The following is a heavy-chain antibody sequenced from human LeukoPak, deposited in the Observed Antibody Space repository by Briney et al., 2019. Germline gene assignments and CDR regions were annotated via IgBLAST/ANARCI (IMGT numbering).Heavy chain of an antibody. Sequence: PGGSLRLSCAASGFTFSSYWMSWVRQAPGKGLEWVANIKQDGSEKYYVDSVKGRFTISRDNAKNSLYLQMNSLRAEDTAVYYCARVVGIAAALSSGGTADWFDPWGQGTLVTVSS. CDR2: IKQDGSEK. CDR1: GFTFSSYW. CDR3: ARVVGIAAALSSGGTADWFDP. V-gene: IGHV3-7*01. J-gene: IGHJ5*02. D-gene: IGHD6-13*01.